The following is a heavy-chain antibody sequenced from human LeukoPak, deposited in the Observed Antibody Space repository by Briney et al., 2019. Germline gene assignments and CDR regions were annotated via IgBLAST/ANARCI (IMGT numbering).Heavy chain of an antibody. Sequence: SETLSLTCTVSGGSISSYYWSWIRQPPGKGLEWIGYIYYSGSTNYNPSLKSRVTISVDTSKNQFSLKLSSETAADTAVYYCAALAVAGTMDWFDPWGQGTLVTVSS. V-gene: IGHV4-59*01. CDR3: AALAVAGTMDWFDP. CDR1: GGSISSYY. D-gene: IGHD6-19*01. CDR2: IYYSGST. J-gene: IGHJ5*02.